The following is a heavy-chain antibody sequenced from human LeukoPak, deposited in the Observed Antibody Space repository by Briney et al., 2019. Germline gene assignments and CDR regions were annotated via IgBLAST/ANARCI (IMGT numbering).Heavy chain of an antibody. CDR3: AREPTYSSTWYTTCDY. CDR2: ISYDGSNK. J-gene: IGHJ4*02. Sequence: GGSLRLSCAASGFTFSSYGMHWVRQAPGKGLEWVAVISYDGSNKYYADSVKGRFTISRDNSKNTLYLQMNSLRAEDTAVYYCAREPTYSSTWYTTCDYWGRGTLVTVSS. D-gene: IGHD6-13*01. V-gene: IGHV3-30*03. CDR1: GFTFSSYG.